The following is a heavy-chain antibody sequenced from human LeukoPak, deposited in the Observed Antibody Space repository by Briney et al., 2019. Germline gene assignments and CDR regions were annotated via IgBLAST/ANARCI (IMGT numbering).Heavy chain of an antibody. CDR1: AFTFSDYS. CDR2: ISGRSSTI. CDR3: ARDRLTSGSYFFDY. D-gene: IGHD1-26*01. Sequence: GGSLRLSCAASAFTFSDYSMNWVRQAPGKGLEWISYISGRSSTIYYADSVRGRFTISRDNAKNSMYLQMNSLRAEDTAVYYCARDRLTSGSYFFDYWGQGALVTVSS. V-gene: IGHV3-48*01. J-gene: IGHJ4*02.